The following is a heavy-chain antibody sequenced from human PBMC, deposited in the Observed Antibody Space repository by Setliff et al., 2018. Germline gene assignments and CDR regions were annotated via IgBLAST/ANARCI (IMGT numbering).Heavy chain of an antibody. CDR2: IGVYTGKT. CDR1: GYKFADYG. Sequence: RASVKVSCKASGYKFADYGITWVRQAPGQGLEWMGWIGVYTGKTYYAHKFQDRVTMTTDTSTGTAHLELRSLRSDDTAVYYCSRLVRYCTTTTCQRLSGGEYWGQGTLVTVSS. V-gene: IGHV1-18*01. D-gene: IGHD2-2*01. J-gene: IGHJ4*02. CDR3: SRLVRYCTTTTCQRLSGGEY.